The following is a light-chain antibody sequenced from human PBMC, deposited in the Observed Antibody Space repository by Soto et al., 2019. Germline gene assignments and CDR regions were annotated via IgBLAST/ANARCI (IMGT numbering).Light chain of an antibody. J-gene: IGKJ4*01. CDR1: KSISSN. CDR2: GVS. Sequence: EIVMTQSPVTLSASPGERVTLSCRTNKSISSNLAWYQQKRGQAPRLLISGVSTRASGVPDRFSGSGSVADFTLTISSLQSEDFAVYYYQQYDNWPLTFGGGTKVDIK. CDR3: QQYDNWPLT. V-gene: IGKV3-15*01.